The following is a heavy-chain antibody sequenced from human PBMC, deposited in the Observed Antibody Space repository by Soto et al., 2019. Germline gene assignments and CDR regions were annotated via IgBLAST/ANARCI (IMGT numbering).Heavy chain of an antibody. V-gene: IGHV1-18*01. CDR2: ISHYNGNT. Sequence: QVQLMQSGAEVKKPGASVKVSCKASGYTFSSYGVSWVRQAPGQGLEWMGWISHYNGNTNYAQKFQGRVIMTTDTSTSTAHMELRSLRSDDTAVYFCARDLSLQGFVSPIDYWGQGTLVTVSS. J-gene: IGHJ4*02. CDR3: ARDLSLQGFVSPIDY. D-gene: IGHD3-3*01. CDR1: GYTFSSYG.